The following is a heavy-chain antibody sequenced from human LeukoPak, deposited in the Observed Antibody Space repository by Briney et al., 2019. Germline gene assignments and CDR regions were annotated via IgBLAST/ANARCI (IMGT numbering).Heavy chain of an antibody. CDR2: ISSSSSYI. Sequence: GGSLRLSCAASGFTFSSYSMNWVRQAPGKGLEWVSSISSSSSYIYYAGSVKGRFTISRDYAKNSLYLQMNSLRAEDTAVYYCARGAPPDYYDSSGPNWFDSWGQGTLVTVSS. V-gene: IGHV3-21*01. CDR3: ARGAPPDYYDSSGPNWFDS. D-gene: IGHD3-22*01. J-gene: IGHJ5*01. CDR1: GFTFSSYS.